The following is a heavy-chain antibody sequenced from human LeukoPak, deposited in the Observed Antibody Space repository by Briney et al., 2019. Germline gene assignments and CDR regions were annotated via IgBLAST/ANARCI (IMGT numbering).Heavy chain of an antibody. D-gene: IGHD6-19*01. CDR2: IFYSGST. CDR1: SGSISSYY. V-gene: IGHV4-59*08. CDR3: ARHTTSGWYQVVY. J-gene: IGHJ4*02. Sequence: PSETLSLTCTVSSGSISSYYWSWIRQPPGKGLEWIGYIFYSGSTNYNPSLKSRVTILVDTSNNQLSLKLSSVTAADTAVYYCARHTTSGWYQVVYWGQGTLVTVSS.